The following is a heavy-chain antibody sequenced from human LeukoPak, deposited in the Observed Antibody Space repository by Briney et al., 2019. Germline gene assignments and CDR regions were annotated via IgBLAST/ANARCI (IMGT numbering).Heavy chain of an antibody. D-gene: IGHD1-26*01. J-gene: IGHJ3*02. CDR2: MNPNSGNT. V-gene: IGHV1-8*01. Sequence: VASVKVSCKASGYTFTSYDINWVRQATGQGLEWMGWMNPNSGNTGYAQKFQGRVTMTRNTSISTAYMELSSLRSEDTAVYYCARGVTYIVGATTVNAFDIWGQGTMVTVPS. CDR1: GYTFTSYD. CDR3: ARGVTYIVGATTVNAFDI.